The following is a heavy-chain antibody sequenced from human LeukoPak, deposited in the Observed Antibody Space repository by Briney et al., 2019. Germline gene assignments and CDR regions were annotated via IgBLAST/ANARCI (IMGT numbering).Heavy chain of an antibody. D-gene: IGHD3-22*01. CDR1: GGTFSSYA. CDR2: IIPILGIA. Sequence: ASVKVSCKASGGTFSSYAISWVRQAPGQGLEWMGRIIPILGIANYAQKFQGRVTITADKSTSTAYMELSSLRSEDTAVYYCARDAYYDSPFDYWGQGTLVTVSS. V-gene: IGHV1-69*04. J-gene: IGHJ4*02. CDR3: ARDAYYDSPFDY.